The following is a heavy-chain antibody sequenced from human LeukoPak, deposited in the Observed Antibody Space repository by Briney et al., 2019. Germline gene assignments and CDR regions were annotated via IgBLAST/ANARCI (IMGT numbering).Heavy chain of an antibody. V-gene: IGHV1-18*01. Sequence: ASVKVSCKASGYTFTSYGISWVRQAPGQGLEWMGWISAYNGNTNYAQKLQGRVTMTTDTSTSTAYMELRSLRSDDTAVYYCARDEGGFGELPFDYWGQGTLVTVSS. J-gene: IGHJ4*02. CDR1: GYTFTSYG. CDR2: ISAYNGNT. CDR3: ARDEGGFGELPFDY. D-gene: IGHD3-10*01.